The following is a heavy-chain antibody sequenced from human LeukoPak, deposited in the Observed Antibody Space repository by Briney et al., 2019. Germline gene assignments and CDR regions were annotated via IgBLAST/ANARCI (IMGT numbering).Heavy chain of an antibody. CDR3: ARKSAAAVDY. V-gene: IGHV4-59*08. Sequence: SETLSLTCTVSGASISSSFWIWIRQPPGKGLEWIGYIYYSGSTYYNPSLKSRVTISVDTSKNQFSLKLSSVTAADTAVYYCARKSAAAVDYWGQGTLVTVSS. J-gene: IGHJ4*02. D-gene: IGHD2-2*01. CDR1: GASISSSF. CDR2: IYYSGST.